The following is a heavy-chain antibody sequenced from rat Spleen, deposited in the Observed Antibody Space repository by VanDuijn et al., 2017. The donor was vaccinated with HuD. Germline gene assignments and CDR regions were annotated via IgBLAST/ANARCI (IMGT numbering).Heavy chain of an antibody. D-gene: IGHD1-5*01. Sequence: EVQLVESGGGLVQPGRSMKLSCAASGFIFRNYDMAWVRQAPKKGLEWVATVSYDGSSTYYRDSVKGRFTISRDNAKSTLYLQMDSLRSEDTATYYCARRSDRYNYYFDYWGQGVMVTVSS. J-gene: IGHJ2*01. CDR2: VSYDGSST. V-gene: IGHV5-7*01. CDR3: ARRSDRYNYYFDY. CDR1: GFIFRNYD.